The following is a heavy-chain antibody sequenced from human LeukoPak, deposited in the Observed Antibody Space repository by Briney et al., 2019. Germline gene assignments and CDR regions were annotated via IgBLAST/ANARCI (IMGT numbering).Heavy chain of an antibody. Sequence: FLRLSCAASGVTFDDYAMHSVRHTPGRGLEWVSSSEWNSSSKDYADSVKGRLPISRDNAGNSLYLQMNSLRPEDTALYYCAKSRGPYYLYYGMDVWGQGTTVTVSS. CDR3: AKSRGPYYLYYGMDV. CDR1: GVTFDDYA. J-gene: IGHJ6*02. V-gene: IGHV3-9*01. D-gene: IGHD5-12*01. CDR2: SEWNSSSK.